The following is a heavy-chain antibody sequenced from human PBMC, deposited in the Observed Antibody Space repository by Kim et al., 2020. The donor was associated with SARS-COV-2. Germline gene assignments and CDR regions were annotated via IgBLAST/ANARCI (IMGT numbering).Heavy chain of an antibody. D-gene: IGHD6-13*01. CDR2: IYHSGTT. V-gene: IGHV4-34*01. CDR1: GGSLSGYY. J-gene: IGHJ5*02. Sequence: SETLSLTCAVSGGSLSGYYLSWIRQPPGKGLEWIGDIYHSGTTNYNPSLKSRVTISVDTSKNQFSLMLSSVTAADTAAYYCARSLYCAPSNSWVRFDPWG. CDR3: ARSLYCAPSNSWVRFDP.